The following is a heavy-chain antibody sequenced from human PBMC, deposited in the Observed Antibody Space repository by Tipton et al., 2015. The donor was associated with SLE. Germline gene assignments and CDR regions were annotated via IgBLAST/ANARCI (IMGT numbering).Heavy chain of an antibody. D-gene: IGHD6-13*01. CDR3: ARGAMYSSSWYLGNY. V-gene: IGHV1-8*01. CDR2: MNPNSGNT. Sequence: QSGPEVKKPGASVKVSCKASGYTFTSYDINWVRQATGRGLEWMGWMNPNSGNTGYAQKFQGRVTMTRNTSISTAHMELSSLRSEDTAVYYCARGAMYSSSWYLGNYWGQGTLVTVSS. CDR1: GYTFTSYD. J-gene: IGHJ4*02.